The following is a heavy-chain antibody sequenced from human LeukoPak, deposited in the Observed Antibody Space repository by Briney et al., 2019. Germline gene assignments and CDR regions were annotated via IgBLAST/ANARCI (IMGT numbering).Heavy chain of an antibody. CDR1: GYTFTGYY. J-gene: IGHJ6*03. Sequence: ASVKVSCKXSGYTFTGYYMHWVRQTPGQGLEWMGRINPNSGGTNYAQKFQGRVTMTRDTSISTAYMELSRLRSDDTAVYYCARDKADFYDSSGYVGYYMDVWGKGTTVTVSS. D-gene: IGHD3-22*01. CDR3: ARDKADFYDSSGYVGYYMDV. V-gene: IGHV1-2*06. CDR2: INPNSGGT.